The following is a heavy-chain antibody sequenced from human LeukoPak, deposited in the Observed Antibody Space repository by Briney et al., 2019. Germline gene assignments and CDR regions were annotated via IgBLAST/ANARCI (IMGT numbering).Heavy chain of an antibody. D-gene: IGHD6-19*01. CDR3: AKAGSSGWSSSGGDY. V-gene: IGHV3-23*01. CDR1: GFTFSNFA. CDR2: ISGSCGST. Sequence: SGGSLRLSCAASGFTFSNFAMSWVRQAPGKGLEWVSTISGSCGSTFYADSVKGRFPISRDNSKNTLFLQMNSLRAEDTAIYYCAKAGSSGWSSSGGDYWGQGPLVTVSS. J-gene: IGHJ4*02.